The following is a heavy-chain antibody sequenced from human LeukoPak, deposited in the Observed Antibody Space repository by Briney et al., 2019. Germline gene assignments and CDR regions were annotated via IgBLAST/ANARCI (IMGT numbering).Heavy chain of an antibody. Sequence: GGSLRLSCAASGFTFSSYSMNWVRQAPGKGLEWVSSISSSSSYKYYADSVKGRFTISRDNAKNSLYLQMNSLRAEDTAVYYCARVNYYDSSGYPYWGQGTLVTVSS. CDR1: GFTFSSYS. J-gene: IGHJ4*02. D-gene: IGHD3-22*01. CDR3: ARVNYYDSSGYPY. V-gene: IGHV3-21*01. CDR2: ISSSSSYK.